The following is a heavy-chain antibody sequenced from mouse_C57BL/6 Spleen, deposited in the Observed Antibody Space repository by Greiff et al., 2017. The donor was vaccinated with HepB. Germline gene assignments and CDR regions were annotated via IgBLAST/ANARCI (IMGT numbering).Heavy chain of an antibody. CDR2: ISSGSSTI. Sequence: EVKLVESGGGLVKPGGSLKLSCAASGFTFSDYGMHWVRQAPEKGLEWVAYISSGSSTIYYADPVKGRFTISRDNAKNTLFLQMTSLRSEDTAMYYCARRDDYGAMDYWGQGTSVTVSS. CDR1: GFTFSDYG. CDR3: ARRDDYGAMDY. D-gene: IGHD2-4*01. V-gene: IGHV5-17*01. J-gene: IGHJ4*01.